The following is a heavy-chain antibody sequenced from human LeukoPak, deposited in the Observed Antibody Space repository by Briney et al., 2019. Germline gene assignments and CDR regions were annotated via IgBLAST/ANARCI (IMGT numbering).Heavy chain of an antibody. CDR2: IKSKTDGGTT. CDR1: GLTFINAW. V-gene: IGHV3-15*01. J-gene: IGHJ3*02. D-gene: IGHD1-26*01. Sequence: GGSLRLSCAASGLTFINAWMSWVRQAPGKGLEWVGRIKSKTDGGTTDYGAPVKGRFIISRDDSKNTLYLQMNGLKIEDTAVYYCITDPGEWEPIWGQGTMVTVSS. CDR3: ITDPGEWEPI.